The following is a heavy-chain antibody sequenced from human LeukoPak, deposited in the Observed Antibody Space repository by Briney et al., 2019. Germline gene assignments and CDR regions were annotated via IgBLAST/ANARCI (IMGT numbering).Heavy chain of an antibody. D-gene: IGHD5-18*01. CDR1: GFTFRSYE. CDR3: ARHGIRTDAFDM. CDR2: ISSSGSTI. J-gene: IGHJ3*02. Sequence: GGSLRLSCAASGFTFRSYEMNWVRQAPGKGLEWVSYISSSGSTIYYADSVKGRFTTSRDNAKNSLYLQMNSLRAEDTAVYFCARHGIRTDAFDMWGQGTMVTVSS. V-gene: IGHV3-48*03.